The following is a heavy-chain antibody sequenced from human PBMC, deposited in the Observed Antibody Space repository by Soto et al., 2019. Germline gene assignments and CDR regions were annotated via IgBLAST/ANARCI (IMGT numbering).Heavy chain of an antibody. CDR1: GGSISSYY. CDR3: ARHVLVATGAGSRPYWYFDL. V-gene: IGHV4-59*08. J-gene: IGHJ2*01. Sequence: QVQLQESGPGLVKPSETLSLTCTVSGGSISSYYWSWIRQPPGKGLEWIGYIYYSGSTNYNPSLKSRVTISVDTSKNQFSLKLSSVTAADTAVYYCARHVLVATGAGSRPYWYFDLWGRGTLATVSS. D-gene: IGHD5-12*01. CDR2: IYYSGST.